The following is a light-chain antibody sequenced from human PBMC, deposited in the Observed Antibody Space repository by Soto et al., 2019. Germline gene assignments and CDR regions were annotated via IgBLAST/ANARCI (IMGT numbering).Light chain of an antibody. CDR1: SSDVGSYNL. Sequence: QSVLTQPASVSGSPGQSITISCTGTSSDVGSYNLVSWYQQHPGKAPKLMIYEGSKRPSGVSNRFSGSKSGNTASLTISGPQAEDEADYYCCSYAGSSTFYVFGTGTKVTVL. CDR2: EGS. J-gene: IGLJ1*01. V-gene: IGLV2-23*03. CDR3: CSYAGSSTFYV.